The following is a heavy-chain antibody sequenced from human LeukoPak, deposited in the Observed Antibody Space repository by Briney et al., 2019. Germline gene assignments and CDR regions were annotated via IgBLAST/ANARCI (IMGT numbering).Heavy chain of an antibody. CDR1: GGSMSSSSYY. J-gene: IGHJ3*02. Sequence: SETLSLTCSVSGGSMSSSSYYWGWIRQPPGKGLEWIGTIYYSRSTFYNPSLKSRVTISVDTSKNQFSLKLSSVTVADTAVYYCARGHVSYSGSYFMGAFDIWGQGTMVTVSS. CDR2: IYYSRST. V-gene: IGHV4-39*07. CDR3: ARGHVSYSGSYFMGAFDI. D-gene: IGHD1-26*01.